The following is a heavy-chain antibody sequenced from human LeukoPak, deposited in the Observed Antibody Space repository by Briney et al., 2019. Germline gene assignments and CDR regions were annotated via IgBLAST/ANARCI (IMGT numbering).Heavy chain of an antibody. J-gene: IGHJ4*02. CDR1: GFTFSSYW. CDR3: ARGDGYNAFDH. D-gene: IGHD5-24*01. Sequence: GGSLRLSCAASGFTFSSYWMHWVRQAPGKGLVWVSRINSDGSSTNYADSVKGRFTISRDNAKNSLYLQMNSLRAEDTAVYYCARGDGYNAFDHWGQGTLVTVSS. CDR2: INSDGSST. V-gene: IGHV3-74*01.